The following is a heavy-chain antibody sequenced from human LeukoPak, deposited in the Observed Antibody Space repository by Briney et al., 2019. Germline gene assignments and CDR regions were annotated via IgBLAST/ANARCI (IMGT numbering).Heavy chain of an antibody. CDR3: ARHSRGLDY. CDR1: CVYISSSDYY. CDR2: IYYRGST. D-gene: IGHD6-19*01. V-gene: IGHV4-39*01. Sequence: SETLSLTCTVSCVYISSSDYYRGWLRQPPGKGREWIGTIYYRGSTYYNPSLKSRLTIFVDTSKNHFFLKLNSVTAADTAVYYCARHSRGLDYGGGGTVVSVSS. J-gene: IGHJ4*02.